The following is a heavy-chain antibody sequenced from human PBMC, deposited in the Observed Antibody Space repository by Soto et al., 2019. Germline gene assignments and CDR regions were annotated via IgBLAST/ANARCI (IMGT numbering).Heavy chain of an antibody. Sequence: QVQLVESGGGVVQPGRSLRLSCAASGFTFSSYGMHWVRQAPGKGLEWVAVISYDGSNKYYADSVKGRFTISRDNSKNTLYLQMNSLRAEDTAVYYCAKDLTGYYYGSGRAAFDYWGQGTLVTVSS. J-gene: IGHJ4*02. CDR3: AKDLTGYYYGSGRAAFDY. CDR1: GFTFSSYG. V-gene: IGHV3-30*18. D-gene: IGHD3-10*01. CDR2: ISYDGSNK.